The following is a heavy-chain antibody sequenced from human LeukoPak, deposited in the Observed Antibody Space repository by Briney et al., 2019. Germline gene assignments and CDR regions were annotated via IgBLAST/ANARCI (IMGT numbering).Heavy chain of an antibody. Sequence: PSETLSLICTVSGGSISSYYWSWIRQPPGKGLEWIGYIYYSGSTNYNPSLKSRVTISVDTSKNQFSLKLSSVTAADTAVYYCARGAVITSFDYWGQGTLVTVSS. CDR2: IYYSGST. J-gene: IGHJ4*02. D-gene: IGHD3-22*01. CDR3: ARGAVITSFDY. V-gene: IGHV4-59*01. CDR1: GGSISSYY.